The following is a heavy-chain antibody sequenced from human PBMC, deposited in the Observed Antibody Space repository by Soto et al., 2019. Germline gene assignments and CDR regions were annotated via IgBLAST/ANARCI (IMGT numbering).Heavy chain of an antibody. CDR3: AGGGSIVVDTRRLMDA. CDR1: GVSISSYC. CDR2: ICNSGST. J-gene: IGHJ6*03. D-gene: IGHD3-22*01. V-gene: IGHV4-59*08. Sequence: QVQLQESGPGLLKPSETLSLTCTVSGVSISSYCWTWIRQPPGEGLEWIGCICNSGSTNYNPSLTSPATISVSTQMTQFSRQGSSVPVADTALYYWAGGGSIVVDTRRLMDAWGKGTTVTVS.